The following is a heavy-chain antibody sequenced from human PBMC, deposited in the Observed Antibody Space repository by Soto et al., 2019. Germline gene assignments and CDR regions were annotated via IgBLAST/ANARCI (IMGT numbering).Heavy chain of an antibody. CDR1: GGSFSGYY. Sequence: SETLSLTCAVYGGSFSGYYWSWIRQPPGKGLEWIGEINHSGSTNYNPSLKSRVTISVDTSKNQFSLKLSSVTAADTAVYYCARGPRGNFDLWGRGTLVTVSS. CDR2: INHSGST. D-gene: IGHD6-25*01. CDR3: ARGPRGNFDL. V-gene: IGHV4-34*01. J-gene: IGHJ2*01.